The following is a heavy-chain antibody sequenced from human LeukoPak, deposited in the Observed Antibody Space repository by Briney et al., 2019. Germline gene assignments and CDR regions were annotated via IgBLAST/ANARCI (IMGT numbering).Heavy chain of an antibody. V-gene: IGHV4-34*01. CDR3: ARVFSSGNYYYYYYMDV. CDR2: INHSGST. J-gene: IGHJ6*03. Sequence: PSETLSLTCAVYGGSFSSYYWSWIRQPPGKGLEWIGEINHSGSTNYNPSLKSRVTISVDTSKNQFSLKLSSVTAADTAVYYCARVFSSGNYYYYYYMDVWGKGTTVTVSS. D-gene: IGHD4-23*01. CDR1: GGSFSSYY.